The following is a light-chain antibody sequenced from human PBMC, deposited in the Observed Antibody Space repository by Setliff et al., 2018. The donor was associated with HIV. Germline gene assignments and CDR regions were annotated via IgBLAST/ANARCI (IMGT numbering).Light chain of an antibody. Sequence: SDVGKYDLVSWYQQYPGKDPKLMIYQAIKRPSGVSDRFFGSKSGNTASLTISGLQAEDEADYYCCSNTGSNTFVFGSGTKVTVL. CDR1: SDVGKYDL. CDR3: CSNTGSNTFV. CDR2: QAI. V-gene: IGLV2-23*02. J-gene: IGLJ1*01.